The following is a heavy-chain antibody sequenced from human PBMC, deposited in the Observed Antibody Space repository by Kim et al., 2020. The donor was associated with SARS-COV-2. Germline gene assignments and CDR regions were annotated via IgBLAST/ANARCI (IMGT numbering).Heavy chain of an antibody. CDR3: GRTGGSGSYHLDY. Sequence: GGSLRLSCAASGLTLSGYWMHWVRQAPGKGLVWVSRINSDGSSKSYADSVKGRFTISRDNAKNTVYLQMNSLRAEDTAVYYCGRTGGSGSYHLDYWGQGT. CDR2: INSDGSSK. CDR1: GLTLSGYW. V-gene: IGHV3-74*01. J-gene: IGHJ4*02. D-gene: IGHD3-10*01.